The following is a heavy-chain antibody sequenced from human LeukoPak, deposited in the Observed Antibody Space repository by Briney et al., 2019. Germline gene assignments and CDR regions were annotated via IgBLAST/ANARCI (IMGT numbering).Heavy chain of an antibody. D-gene: IGHD1-14*01. CDR2: VARDGGAK. CDR1: GFSFSNHG. V-gene: IGHV3-30*03. CDR3: ARGDHGRFDY. Sequence: GTSLRLSCVASGFSFSNHGMHWVRQAPGKGLEWVSVVARDGGAKFYADSVKGRFTLSRHDSKNTLYLQMNSLRVEDTAVYYCARGDHGRFDYWGQGTLVTVSS. J-gene: IGHJ4*02.